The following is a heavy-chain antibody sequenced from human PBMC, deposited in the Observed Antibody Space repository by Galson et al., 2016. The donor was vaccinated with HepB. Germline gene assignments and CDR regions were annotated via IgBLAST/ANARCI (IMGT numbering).Heavy chain of an antibody. CDR1: GGSISSNW. CDR2: TDHSGRT. D-gene: IGHD5-24*01. Sequence: SETLSLTCGVSGGSISSNWWSWVRQPPGKGLEWIGETDHSGRTNYNPSLKSRVTISVDKSKSQFSLKLTSVTAADTAVYYCAKCATYNRDQWGQGTLVTVSS. CDR3: AKCATYNRDQ. V-gene: IGHV4-4*02. J-gene: IGHJ4*02.